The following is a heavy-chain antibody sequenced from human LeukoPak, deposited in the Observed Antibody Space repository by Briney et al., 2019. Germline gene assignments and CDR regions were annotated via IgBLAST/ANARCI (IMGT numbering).Heavy chain of an antibody. V-gene: IGHV4-30-2*01. CDR1: GGSISSGGYY. Sequence: PSEILSLTCTVSGGSISSGGYYWSWIRQPPGKGLEWIGYIYHSGSTNYNPSLKSRVTISVDKSKNQFSLKLSSVTAADTAVYYCARDPIVGPLYGDWGQGTLVTVSS. J-gene: IGHJ4*02. CDR3: ARDPIVGPLYGD. D-gene: IGHD1-26*01. CDR2: IYHSGST.